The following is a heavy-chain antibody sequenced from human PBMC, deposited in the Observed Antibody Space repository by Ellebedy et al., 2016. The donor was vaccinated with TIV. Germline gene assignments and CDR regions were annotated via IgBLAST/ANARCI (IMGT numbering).Heavy chain of an antibody. CDR1: GGSISTSNW. J-gene: IGHJ4*02. Sequence: SETLSLTXAVSGGSISTSNWWSWVRPPPGKGLEWIGEIYHTGSTNYNPSLRSRVTISVDKSKHQFSLKLSSVTAADTAVYYCARGEDTLVPHYWGQGTLVTVSS. V-gene: IGHV4-4*02. CDR3: ARGEDTLVPHY. D-gene: IGHD3-10*01. CDR2: IYHTGST.